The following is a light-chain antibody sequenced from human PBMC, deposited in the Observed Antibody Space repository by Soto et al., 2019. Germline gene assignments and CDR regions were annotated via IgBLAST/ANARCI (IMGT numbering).Light chain of an antibody. Sequence: DIQMTQFPSSLSASVGDRVTTTCRTSQNIDTSLNWYQQKPGKAPKVLIYGASNLRSGVPLRFSGSGSGTDFALTINSLEPEDFATYYCQESYSFLWGTCGQGTKVDIK. CDR3: QESYSFLWGT. J-gene: IGKJ1*01. CDR1: QNIDTS. V-gene: IGKV1-39*01. CDR2: GAS.